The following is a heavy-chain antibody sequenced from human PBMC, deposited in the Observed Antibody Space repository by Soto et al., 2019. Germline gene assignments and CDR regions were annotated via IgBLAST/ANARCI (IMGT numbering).Heavy chain of an antibody. J-gene: IGHJ4*02. Sequence: TLSLTCTVSGGSISSGGYYWSWIRQDPGKGLEWIGYIYYSGSTYYNPSLKSRVTISVDTSKNQFSLKLSSVTAADTAVYYCAVGLGRGYSYAHYWGQGTLVTVSS. CDR1: GGSISSGGYY. D-gene: IGHD5-18*01. CDR2: IYYSGST. V-gene: IGHV4-31*03. CDR3: AVGLGRGYSYAHY.